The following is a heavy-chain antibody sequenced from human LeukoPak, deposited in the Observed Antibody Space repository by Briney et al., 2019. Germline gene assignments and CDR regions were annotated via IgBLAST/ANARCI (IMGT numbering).Heavy chain of an antibody. D-gene: IGHD6-13*01. V-gene: IGHV3-30-3*01. Sequence: GGSLRLSCAASGFTFSSHAIHWVRQAPGKGLGWMAVISFDGSAKYYADSVKGRFTISRDNSKNILDLQMNSLRPEDTAVYYCARDLGSSWSLDFWGQGTLVTVSS. CDR1: GFTFSSHA. CDR3: ARDLGSSWSLDF. CDR2: ISFDGSAK. J-gene: IGHJ4*02.